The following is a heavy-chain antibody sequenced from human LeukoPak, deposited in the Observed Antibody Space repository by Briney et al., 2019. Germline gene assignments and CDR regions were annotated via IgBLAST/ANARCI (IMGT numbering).Heavy chain of an antibody. CDR3: ARDSMGELGYCTNGVCYRGTTRYYYYYYMDV. J-gene: IGHJ6*03. CDR2: IIPIFGTA. D-gene: IGHD2-8*01. Sequence: GASVKVSCKASGGTFSSYAISWVRQAPGQGLEWMGGIIPIFGTANYAQKFQGRVTITADKSTSTAYMELSSLRSEDTAVYYCARDSMGELGYCTNGVCYRGTTRYYYYYYMDVWGKGTTVTVSS. CDR1: GGTFSSYA. V-gene: IGHV1-69*06.